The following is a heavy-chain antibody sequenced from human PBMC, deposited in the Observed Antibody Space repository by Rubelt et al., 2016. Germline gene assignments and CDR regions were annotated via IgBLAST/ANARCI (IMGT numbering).Heavy chain of an antibody. CDR3: ARDLPFNY. V-gene: IGHV4-59*01. CDR2: IYYSGST. CDR1: GGSISSYY. J-gene: IGHJ4*02. Sequence: QVQLQESGPGLVKPSETLSLTCTVSGGSISSYYWSWIRQPPGKGLEWIGYIYYSGSTNYNPCLKSRVTISVDTSKNQFSRKLSSVTAADTAVYYCARDLPFNYWGQGTLVTVSS.